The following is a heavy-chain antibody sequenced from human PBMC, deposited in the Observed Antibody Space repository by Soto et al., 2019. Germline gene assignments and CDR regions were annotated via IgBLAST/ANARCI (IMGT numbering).Heavy chain of an antibody. D-gene: IGHD3-22*01. Sequence: EVQLVESGGGLVEPGGSLRLSCAASGFDFYYYNMNWVRQAPGRGLEWVSSISGTGIDIHFADSVKGRFVISRDNAKTSLYLQMNSLRPEDTAVYYCARVFRRTYDNNGYYFDYWGQGTLVTVSS. CDR2: ISGTGIDI. CDR3: ARVFRRTYDNNGYYFDY. CDR1: GFDFYYYN. J-gene: IGHJ4*02. V-gene: IGHV3-21*01.